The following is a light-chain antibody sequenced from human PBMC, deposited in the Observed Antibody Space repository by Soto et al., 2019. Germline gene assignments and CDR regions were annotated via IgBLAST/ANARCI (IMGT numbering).Light chain of an antibody. CDR1: QSVSSN. V-gene: IGKV3-15*01. J-gene: IGKJ2*01. Sequence: EIVMTQSPATLSVSPGERATLSCRASQSVSSNLAWYQQKPGQAPRLLFYGASTRATGIPARFSGSGSGTEFTLTISSLQSEDFAVYYCQQYSDWPRNTFGQGTALEIK. CDR3: QQYSDWPRNT. CDR2: GAS.